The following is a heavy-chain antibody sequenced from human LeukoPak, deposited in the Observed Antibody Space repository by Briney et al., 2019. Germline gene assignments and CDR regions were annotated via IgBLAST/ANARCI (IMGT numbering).Heavy chain of an antibody. CDR1: GCTFSSYA. D-gene: IGHD3-22*01. Sequence: PGGSLRLCCAASGCTFSSYAMSWVRQAPGKGLEWVSAISGSGGSTYYAASVKGRFTISSDSSKNTLYLQMNSLKAEDTAVYYCARGSGYFLDFDYWGQGTLVTVSS. CDR3: ARGSGYFLDFDY. J-gene: IGHJ4*02. V-gene: IGHV3-23*01. CDR2: ISGSGGST.